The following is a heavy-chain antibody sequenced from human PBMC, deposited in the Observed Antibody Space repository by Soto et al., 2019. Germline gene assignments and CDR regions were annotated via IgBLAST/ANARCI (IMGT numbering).Heavy chain of an antibody. J-gene: IGHJ4*02. CDR3: TRGPRVSSTGTGAH. Sequence: GGSLRLSCGGSGFTFSAYWMHWVRQVPGKGLIWVSRISDDGSTTTYADSVKGRFTISRDNAKNTLYLQMNSLRADDTGLYYCTRGPRVSSTGTGAHWGQGTLVTVSS. CDR2: ISDDGSTT. D-gene: IGHD1-1*01. V-gene: IGHV3-74*01. CDR1: GFTFSAYW.